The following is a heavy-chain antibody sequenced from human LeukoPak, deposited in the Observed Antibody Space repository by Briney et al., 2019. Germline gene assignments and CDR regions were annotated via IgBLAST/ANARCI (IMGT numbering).Heavy chain of an antibody. CDR3: AKVGGLGQWLYYDY. Sequence: GGSLRLSCAASGFTFEDYALHWVRQAPGKGLEWVSVISWDGGDTYYADSVEGRFTISRDNSKNSLYLQMNSLTTEDTAVYYCAKVGGLGQWLYYDYWGQGTRVTVSS. CDR1: GFTFEDYA. D-gene: IGHD6-19*01. V-gene: IGHV3-43D*04. J-gene: IGHJ4*02. CDR2: ISWDGGDT.